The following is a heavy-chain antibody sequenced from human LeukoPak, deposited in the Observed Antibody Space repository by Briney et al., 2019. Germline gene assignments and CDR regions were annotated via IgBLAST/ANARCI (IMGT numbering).Heavy chain of an antibody. CDR1: GFTVSSNY. J-gene: IGHJ4*02. CDR3: ARFEGHPLDY. CDR2: IYSGGST. Sequence: GGSLRLSCAASGFTVSSNYMSWVRQAPGKGLEWVSVIYSGGSTYYADSVKGRFTISRDNAKNPLYLQMNSLRAEDTAVYYCARFEGHPLDYWGQGTLVTVSS. V-gene: IGHV3-53*01. D-gene: IGHD3-16*01.